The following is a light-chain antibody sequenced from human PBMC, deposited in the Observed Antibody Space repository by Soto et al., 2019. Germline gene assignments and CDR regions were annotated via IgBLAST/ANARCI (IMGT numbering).Light chain of an antibody. V-gene: IGKV3-11*01. CDR2: DAS. J-gene: IGKJ1*01. CDR3: QQRSSWPQT. Sequence: EIVLTQSPATLSLSPGEGATLSCRASQSVNYFLGWYQHKPGQAPRLLIYDASKRATGIPARCSGSGSGTAFTLTISSLEPEVFAVFYCQQRSSWPQTFGQGAEVYIK. CDR1: QSVNYF.